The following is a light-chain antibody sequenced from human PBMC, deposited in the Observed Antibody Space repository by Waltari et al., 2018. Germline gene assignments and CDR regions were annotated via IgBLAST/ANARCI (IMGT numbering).Light chain of an antibody. Sequence: DIQMTQSQSSLYASVGDRFTITCRASQSISSYLNWYQQKPGKAPKLLIYAASILQSGVPSRVSGSGSGTDFTLTISSLQPEDFATYYCQQSYSTPPTFGQGTRLEIK. J-gene: IGKJ5*01. V-gene: IGKV1-39*01. CDR2: AAS. CDR3: QQSYSTPPT. CDR1: QSISSY.